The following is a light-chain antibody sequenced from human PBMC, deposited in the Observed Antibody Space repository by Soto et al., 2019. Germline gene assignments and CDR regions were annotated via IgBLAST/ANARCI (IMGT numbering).Light chain of an antibody. J-gene: IGKJ3*01. CDR1: QSLLHSNGYNY. CDR2: LGS. CDR3: MQALQTPFT. V-gene: IGKV2-28*01. Sequence: IVMTQSPRSLPATPGEPASISCRSSQSLLHSNGYNYLDWYLQKPGQSPQLLIYLGSNRASGVPDRFSGSGSGTDFTLKISRVEAEDVGVYYCMQALQTPFTFGPGTKVDIK.